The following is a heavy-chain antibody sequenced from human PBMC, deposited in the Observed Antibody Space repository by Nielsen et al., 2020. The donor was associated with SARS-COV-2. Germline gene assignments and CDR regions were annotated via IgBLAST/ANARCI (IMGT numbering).Heavy chain of an antibody. V-gene: IGHV4-59*13. J-gene: IGHJ4*02. D-gene: IGHD3/OR15-3a*01. Sequence: SETLSLTCAVSGGSLSHYYWSWVRQPPGKGLEFIGYIYYTGTTKYNPSLKSRVAISVDTSKNQFSLRLTSVTAADTAVYYCATGTGRHDFWGQGTLVTVSS. CDR2: IYYTGTT. CDR3: ATGTGRHDF. CDR1: GGSLSHYY.